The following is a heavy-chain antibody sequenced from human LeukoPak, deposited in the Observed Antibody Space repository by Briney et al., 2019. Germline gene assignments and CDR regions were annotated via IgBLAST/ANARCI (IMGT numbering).Heavy chain of an antibody. Sequence: GGSLRLSCAASGFTFSSYSMNWVRQAPGQGREWVSSISSSRSYRYYEDAVKGRFTISRDNAKNSLYLQMNSLRAEDTAVYYCARETDFWSGYYRSHYFDYWGQGTLVTVSS. V-gene: IGHV3-21*01. CDR2: ISSSRSYR. J-gene: IGHJ4*02. D-gene: IGHD3-3*01. CDR1: GFTFSSYS. CDR3: ARETDFWSGYYRSHYFDY.